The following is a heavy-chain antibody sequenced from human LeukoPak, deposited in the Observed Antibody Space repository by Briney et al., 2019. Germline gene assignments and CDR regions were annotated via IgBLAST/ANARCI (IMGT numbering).Heavy chain of an antibody. Sequence: GASVKVSCKASGGTFSSYGISWVRQAPGQGLEWMGGIIPVFGTAIYAQKFQGRVTITADESTSTAYMELSSLRYEDTAVYYCARDSIFSSIEYPYFDFWGQGTLVTVSS. CDR2: IIPVFGTA. CDR3: ARDSIFSSIEYPYFDF. CDR1: GGTFSSYG. V-gene: IGHV1-69*13. D-gene: IGHD3-9*01. J-gene: IGHJ4*02.